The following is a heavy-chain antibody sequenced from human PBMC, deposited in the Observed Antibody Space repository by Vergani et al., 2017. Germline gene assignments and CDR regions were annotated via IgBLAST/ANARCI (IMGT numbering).Heavy chain of an antibody. V-gene: IGHV3-30*03. CDR1: GFTSSYYG. CDR3: ATKSCDTTGCHIEYFRE. D-gene: IGHD1-1*01. CDR2: ISYDGTQK. J-gene: IGHJ1*01. Sequence: QVHLVESGGGVVQPGRSLRLSCVVSGFTSSYYGMHWVRQAPGKGLEWVAVISYDGTQKYYADSVKGRFTISRDNSKSTLYLQMNSLRTEDTAVYYCATKSCDTTGCHIEYFREWGEGSPVTVSS.